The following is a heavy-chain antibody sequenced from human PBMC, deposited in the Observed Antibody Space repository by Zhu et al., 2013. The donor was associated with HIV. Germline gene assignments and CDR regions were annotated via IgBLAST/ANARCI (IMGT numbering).Heavy chain of an antibody. CDR1: GGTFSSYA. D-gene: IGHD2-21*01. V-gene: IGHV1-46*01. J-gene: IGHJ4*02. CDR3: ARDPGRGPILGHFDY. Sequence: QVQLVQSGAEVKKPGSSVKVSCKASGGTFSSYAISWVRQAPGQGLEWMGIINPSGGSTSYAQKFQGRVTMTRDTSTSTVYMELSSLRSEDTAVYYXARDPGRGPILGHFDYWGPGNPGHRLL. CDR2: INPSGGST.